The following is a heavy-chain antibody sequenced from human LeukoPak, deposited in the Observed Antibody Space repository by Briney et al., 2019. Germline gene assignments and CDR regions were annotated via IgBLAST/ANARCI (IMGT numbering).Heavy chain of an antibody. CDR1: GFTFSSYS. CDR2: ISSSSSYI. D-gene: IGHD5-12*01. J-gene: IGHJ4*02. Sequence: AGGSLRLSCAASGFTFSSYSMTWVRQAPGKGLEWVSSISSSSSYIYYADSVKGRFTISRDNAKNSLYLQMNSLRAEDTAVYYCARVRSGFTIAGFDYWGQGTLVTVSS. V-gene: IGHV3-21*01. CDR3: ARVRSGFTIAGFDY.